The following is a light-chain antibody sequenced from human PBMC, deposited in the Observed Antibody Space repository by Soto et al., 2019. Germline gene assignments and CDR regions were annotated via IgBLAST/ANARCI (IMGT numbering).Light chain of an antibody. CDR2: DAS. V-gene: IGKV3-11*01. CDR1: QSVSSY. J-gene: IGKJ5*01. CDR3: QQRINWPFT. Sequence: EIVLTQSPATLSLSPGEGATLSCRASQSVSSYLAWYQHKPGQAPRLLSYDASIRATGIPARFSGSGSGTDFTLTISSRAPEDFAVYYCQQRINWPFTFGQGTRLEIK.